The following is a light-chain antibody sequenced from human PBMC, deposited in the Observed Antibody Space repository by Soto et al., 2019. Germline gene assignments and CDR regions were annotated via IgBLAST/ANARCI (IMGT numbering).Light chain of an antibody. V-gene: IGLV2-11*01. CDR2: DVS. J-gene: IGLJ3*02. CDR3: CSYAGSYTLWV. CDR1: SSDVGGYNF. Sequence: QSALTQPRSVSGSPGQSVAISCPGTSSDVGGYNFVSWYQQHPGKAPKLIIYDVSKRPSGVPDRFSGSKSGNPASLTLSGLQAEDEADYYCCSYAGSYTLWVFGGGTKLTVL.